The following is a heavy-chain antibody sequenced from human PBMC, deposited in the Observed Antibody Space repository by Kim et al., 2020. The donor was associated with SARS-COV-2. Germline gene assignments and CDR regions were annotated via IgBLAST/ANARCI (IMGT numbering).Heavy chain of an antibody. CDR2: ISWNSGSI. Sequence: GGSLRLSCAASGFTFGDYAMHWVRQAPGKGLEWVSGISWNSGSIGYADSVKGRFTISRDNAKNSLYLQMNSLRAEDTALYYCAKDHKLRFLEWLSFGGYFDSWGPGTLVTVSS. J-gene: IGHJ4*02. CDR1: GFTFGDYA. V-gene: IGHV3-9*01. D-gene: IGHD3-3*01. CDR3: AKDHKLRFLEWLSFGGYFDS.